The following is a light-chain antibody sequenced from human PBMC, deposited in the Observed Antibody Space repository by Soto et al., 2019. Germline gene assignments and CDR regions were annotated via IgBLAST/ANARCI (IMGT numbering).Light chain of an antibody. J-gene: IGKJ4*01. CDR1: QSISSY. CDR3: QQSYSIPLLT. V-gene: IGKV1-39*01. Sequence: DIQMTQSPSSLSASVGDRVTITCRASQSISSYLNWYQQKPGKAPKLLIYAASSLQSGVPSRFSGSGSGTDFTLTISSLQPEDFATYYCQQSYSIPLLTFGGGTKVEIE. CDR2: AAS.